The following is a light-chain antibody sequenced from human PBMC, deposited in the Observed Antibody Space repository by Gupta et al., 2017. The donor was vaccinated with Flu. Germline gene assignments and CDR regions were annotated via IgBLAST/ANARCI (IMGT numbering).Light chain of an antibody. Sequence: QLVLTQSPSASASLGASVKLTCILSSGHSSYAIAWHQQQPEKGPRYLMKVNSDGSHFKGDGIPDRFSGSSSGAERYLTISSLRSEDEADYYCQTWGTGPWVFGGGTKLTVL. CDR2: VNSDGSH. CDR1: SGHSSYA. CDR3: QTWGTGPWV. J-gene: IGLJ3*02. V-gene: IGLV4-69*01.